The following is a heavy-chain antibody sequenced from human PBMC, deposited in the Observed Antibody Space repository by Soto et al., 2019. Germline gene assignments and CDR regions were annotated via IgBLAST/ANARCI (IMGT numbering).Heavy chain of an antibody. J-gene: IGHJ4*02. Sequence: GGSLRLSCETSGFSFSVYGMHWVRQAPGKGLEWVAVIWYDASKQFYAASVEGRFTISRDNSKAILYLQMNSLRAEDTAVYYCAAWAEGAAEVHWGQGTLVTVSS. V-gene: IGHV3-33*01. CDR2: IWYDASKQ. D-gene: IGHD2-15*01. CDR3: AAWAEGAAEVH. CDR1: GFSFSVYG.